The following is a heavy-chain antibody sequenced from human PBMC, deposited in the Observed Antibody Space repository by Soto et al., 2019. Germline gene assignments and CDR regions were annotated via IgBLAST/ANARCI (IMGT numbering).Heavy chain of an antibody. V-gene: IGHV1-2*04. CDR1: GYSFTDYH. CDR2: INPKSGGT. D-gene: IGHD2-8*01. J-gene: IGHJ6*02. Sequence: ASVKVSCKDSGYSFTDYHIHWVRQAPGQGLECLGRINPKSGGTSTAQKFQGWVTMTTDTSISTASMELTRLTSDDTAIYYCARGDSTDCSNGVCSFFYNHDMDVWGQGTTVTVSS. CDR3: ARGDSTDCSNGVCSFFYNHDMDV.